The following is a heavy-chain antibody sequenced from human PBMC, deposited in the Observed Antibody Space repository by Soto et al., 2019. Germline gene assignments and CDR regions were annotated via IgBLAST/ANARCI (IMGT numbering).Heavy chain of an antibody. CDR2: INSGGST. V-gene: IGHV3-66*01. CDR1: GFTVSSSY. CDR3: ARVGDGGNPVGLGYYFDY. Sequence: EVPLVESGGGLVQPGGSLRLSCAASGFTVSSSYMKWVRQAPGTGMSWVSVINSGGSTYYADSVKGRCTISRNNSKHTLYVQMSSLSAEDTAVYYCARVGDGGNPVGLGYYFDYWGHGTLVTVSS. J-gene: IGHJ4*01. D-gene: IGHD2-15*01.